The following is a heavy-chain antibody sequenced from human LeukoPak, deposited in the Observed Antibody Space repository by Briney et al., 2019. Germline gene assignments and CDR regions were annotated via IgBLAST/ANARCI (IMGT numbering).Heavy chain of an antibody. CDR1: GFTFSSYA. CDR3: ARQPPRTHYYDSSGPGYSDY. J-gene: IGHJ4*02. CDR2: IYYSGST. V-gene: IGHV4-39*01. D-gene: IGHD3-22*01. Sequence: ASLRLSCAASGFTFSSYAMSWVRQAPGKGLEWIGNIYYSGSTYYNPSLKSRVTISVDTSKNQFSLKLSSVTAADTAVYYCARQPPRTHYYDSSGPGYSDYWGQGTLVTVSS.